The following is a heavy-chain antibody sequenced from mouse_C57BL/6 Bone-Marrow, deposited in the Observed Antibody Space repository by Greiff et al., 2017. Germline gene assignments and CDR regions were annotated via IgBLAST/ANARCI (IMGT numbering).Heavy chain of an antibody. J-gene: IGHJ2*01. CDR2: ILPGSGST. CDR3: ASRGIYYGNCYFDY. D-gene: IGHD2-1*01. CDR1: GYTFTGYW. Sequence: VQLQQSGAELMKPGASVKLSCKATGYTFTGYWIEWVKQRPGHGLEWIGEILPGSGSTNYNEKFKGKATFTADTSSNTAYMQLSSLTTEDAAIYYCASRGIYYGNCYFDYWGQGTTLTVSS. V-gene: IGHV1-9*01.